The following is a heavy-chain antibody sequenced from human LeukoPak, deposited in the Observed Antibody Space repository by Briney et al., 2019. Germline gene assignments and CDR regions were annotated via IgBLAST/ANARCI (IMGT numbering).Heavy chain of an antibody. Sequence: SETLSLTCAVYGGSFSGYYWSWIRQPPGKGLEWIGEINHSGNTNYNPSLKSRVTISEDTSKNQFSLKLSSVTAADTAVYYCARSKYCSSTSCYNPIDYWGQGTLVTVSS. CDR3: ARSKYCSSTSCYNPIDY. CDR2: INHSGNT. V-gene: IGHV4-34*01. J-gene: IGHJ4*02. CDR1: GGSFSGYY. D-gene: IGHD2-2*02.